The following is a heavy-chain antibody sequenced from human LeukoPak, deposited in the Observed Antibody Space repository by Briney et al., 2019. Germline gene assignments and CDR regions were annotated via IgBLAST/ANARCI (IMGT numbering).Heavy chain of an antibody. CDR2: IYSGGST. CDR1: GFTVSSNY. D-gene: IGHD1-26*01. J-gene: IGHJ4*02. V-gene: IGHV3-53*01. CDR3: ARDFSGTYYFDY. Sequence: GGSLRLSCAASGFTVSSNYMSWVRQAPGKGLEWVSVIYSGGSTYYADSVKGRFTISRDNSKNTLYLQMNSLRAEDTAVYYCARDFSGTYYFDYWGQGTLVSVSS.